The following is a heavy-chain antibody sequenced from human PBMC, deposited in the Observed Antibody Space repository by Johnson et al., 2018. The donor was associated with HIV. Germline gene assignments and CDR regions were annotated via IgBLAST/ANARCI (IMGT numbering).Heavy chain of an antibody. V-gene: IGHV3-23*04. D-gene: IGHD1-26*01. Sequence: VQVVESGGSMVRPGGSLRLSCVASGFTFGDYGMSWVSQAPGKGLEWVSGISGSGGSTYYAASVKGRFTISRDNSKNTLYLQMNSLRAEDTAVYYCAKEIVKRVGAFDIWGQGTMVTVSS. CDR2: ISGSGGST. CDR3: AKEIVKRVGAFDI. CDR1: GFTFGDYG. J-gene: IGHJ3*02.